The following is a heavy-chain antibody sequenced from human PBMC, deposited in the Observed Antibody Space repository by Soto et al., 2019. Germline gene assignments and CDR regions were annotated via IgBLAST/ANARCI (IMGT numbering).Heavy chain of an antibody. CDR1: GFTVSSNY. V-gene: IGHV3-66*01. CDR3: ARVEGDYDWDYYYMDV. CDR2: IYSGGST. Sequence: EVQLVESGGGLVQPGGSLRLSCAASGFTVSSNYMSWVRQAPGKGLEWVSVIYSGGSTYYADSVKGRFTISRDNSKNTLYLQMNSLRAEDTAVYYCARVEGDYDWDYYYMDVWGKGTTVTVSS. D-gene: IGHD3-16*01. J-gene: IGHJ6*03.